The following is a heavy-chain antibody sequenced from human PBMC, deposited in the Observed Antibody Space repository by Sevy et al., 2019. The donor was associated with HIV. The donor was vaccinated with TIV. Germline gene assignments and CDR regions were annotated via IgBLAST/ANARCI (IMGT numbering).Heavy chain of an antibody. CDR1: GFSFGDYD. J-gene: IGHJ2*01. Sequence: GGYLRLSCAASGFSFGDYDMHWVRQLSGKGLERVSPIGTAGDTYYLGSVEGRFTISREDATNSVYLQMRSLRAGDTATYYCVTGSPSGSEILLGSSNTDNWYFDLWGRGTLVPVSS. CDR3: VTGSPSGSEILLGSSNTDNWYFDL. V-gene: IGHV3-13*01. CDR2: IGTAGDT. D-gene: IGHD3-10*01.